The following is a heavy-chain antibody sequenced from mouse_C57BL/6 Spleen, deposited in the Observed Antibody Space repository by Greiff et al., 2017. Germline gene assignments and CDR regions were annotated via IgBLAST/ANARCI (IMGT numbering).Heavy chain of an antibody. CDR2: ISSGSSTI. J-gene: IGHJ4*01. CDR3: ATDGSSYDYYAMDY. Sequence: EVHLVESGGGLVKPGGSLKLSCAASGFTFSDYGMHWVRQAPEKGLEWVAYISSGSSTIYYADTVKGRFTISRDNAKNTLFLQMTSLRSEDTAMYYCATDGSSYDYYAMDYWGQGTSVTVSS. V-gene: IGHV5-17*01. D-gene: IGHD1-1*01. CDR1: GFTFSDYG.